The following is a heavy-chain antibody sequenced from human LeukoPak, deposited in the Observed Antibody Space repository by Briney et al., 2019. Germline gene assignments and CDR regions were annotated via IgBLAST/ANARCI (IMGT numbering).Heavy chain of an antibody. J-gene: IGHJ6*03. CDR2: IHWNGDAT. Sequence: GGSLRLSCAASGFTFDEYVMNWVRQSPGKGLEWLSSIHWNGDATHYTDSVAGRFTISRDNAKNSLYLQMNSLRAEDTAFYFCARAYCSSASCYLDNFYYYMDVWGKGTTVIVSS. V-gene: IGHV3-20*04. D-gene: IGHD2-2*01. CDR3: ARAYCSSASCYLDNFYYYMDV. CDR1: GFTFDEYV.